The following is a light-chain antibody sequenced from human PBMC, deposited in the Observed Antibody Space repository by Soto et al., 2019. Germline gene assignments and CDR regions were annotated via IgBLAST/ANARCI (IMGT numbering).Light chain of an antibody. CDR3: QQYNSYRT. CDR2: KAS. V-gene: IGKV1-5*03. Sequence: DIQMNQSPSTLSGSEGDRVTITCRASQTISSWLAWYQQKPGKAPKLLIYKASTLKSGVPSRFSGSGSGTEFTLTISSLQPDDFATYYCQQYNSYRTFGQGTNVDNK. J-gene: IGKJ1*01. CDR1: QTISSW.